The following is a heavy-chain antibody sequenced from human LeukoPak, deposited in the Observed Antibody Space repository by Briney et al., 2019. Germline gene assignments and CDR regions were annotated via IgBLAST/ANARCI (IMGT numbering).Heavy chain of an antibody. CDR2: IYSGGST. V-gene: IGHV3-53*01. Sequence: PGGSLRLSCAASGFTVSSNYMSWVRQAPGKGLEWVSVIYSGGSTYYADSVKGRFTISRDNSKNTLYLQMNSLRAEDTAVYYCAKDSVAGRGSRRYYFDYWGLGTLVTVSS. CDR3: AKDSVAGRGSRRYYFDY. D-gene: IGHD6-19*01. J-gene: IGHJ4*02. CDR1: GFTVSSNY.